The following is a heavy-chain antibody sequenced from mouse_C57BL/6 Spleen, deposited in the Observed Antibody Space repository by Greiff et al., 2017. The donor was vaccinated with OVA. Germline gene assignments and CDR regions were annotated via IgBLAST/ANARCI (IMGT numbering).Heavy chain of an antibody. J-gene: IGHJ3*01. D-gene: IGHD2-3*01. CDR2: INPGSGGN. CDR3: ARSDGYSWFAY. CDR1: GYAFTNYL. V-gene: IGHV1-54*01. Sequence: QVQLKESGAELVRPGTSVKVSCKASGYAFTNYLIEWVKQRPGQGLEWIGVINPGSGGNNYNEKFKGKATLTADKSSSTAYMQLSSLTSEDSAVYFCARSDGYSWFAYWGQGTLVTVSA.